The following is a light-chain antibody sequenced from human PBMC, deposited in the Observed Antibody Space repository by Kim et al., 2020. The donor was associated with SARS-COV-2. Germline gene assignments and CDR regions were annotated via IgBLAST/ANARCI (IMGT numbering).Light chain of an antibody. CDR3: QQYNNWPPRYT. CDR2: GAS. Sequence: PGERATLSRRASQSVSSNLAWYQQKPGQAPRLLIYGASTRATGIPARCSGSGSGTEFTLTISSLQSEDFAVYYCQQYNNWPPRYTFGQGTKLEI. CDR1: QSVSSN. V-gene: IGKV3D-15*01. J-gene: IGKJ2*01.